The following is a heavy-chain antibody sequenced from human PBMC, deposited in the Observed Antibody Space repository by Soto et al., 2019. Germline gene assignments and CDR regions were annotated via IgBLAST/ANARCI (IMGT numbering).Heavy chain of an antibody. D-gene: IGHD3-22*01. Sequence: PSETLSLTCTVSGDSITSYYWTWIRQAAGKRLECIGRVFSSGTTNYNPSLKSRVTMSVDTSKNQLSLKLTSVTAADTAVYYWARVGDSGYYWYFDYWGQGALVPVSS. J-gene: IGHJ4*02. V-gene: IGHV4-4*07. CDR1: GDSITSYY. CDR2: VFSSGTT. CDR3: ARVGDSGYYWYFDY.